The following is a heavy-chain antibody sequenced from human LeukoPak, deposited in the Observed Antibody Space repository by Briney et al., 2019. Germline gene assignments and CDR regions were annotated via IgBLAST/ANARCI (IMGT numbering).Heavy chain of an antibody. CDR1: GGSFSGYY. Sequence: PSETLSLTCAVYGGSFSGYYWSWIRQPPGKGLEWIGEINHGGSTNYNPSLKSRVTISVDTSKNQFSLKLSSVTAADTAVYYCAREWGDYGGNSGRGYYYYGMDVWGQGTTVTVSS. CDR3: AREWGDYGGNSGRGYYYYGMDV. J-gene: IGHJ6*02. CDR2: INHGGST. V-gene: IGHV4-34*01. D-gene: IGHD4-23*01.